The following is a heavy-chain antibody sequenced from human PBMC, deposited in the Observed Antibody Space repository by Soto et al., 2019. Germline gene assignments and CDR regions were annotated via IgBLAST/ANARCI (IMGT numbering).Heavy chain of an antibody. CDR1: GGSISSYY. Sequence: SETLSLTCTVSGGSISSYYWSWIRQPPGKGLEWIGYIYYSGSTNYNPSLKSRVTISVGTSKNQFSPKLSSVTAADTAVYYCARSYPAYCGGDCLETHYFDYWGQGTLVTVSS. V-gene: IGHV4-59*01. D-gene: IGHD2-21*02. CDR2: IYYSGST. CDR3: ARSYPAYCGGDCLETHYFDY. J-gene: IGHJ4*02.